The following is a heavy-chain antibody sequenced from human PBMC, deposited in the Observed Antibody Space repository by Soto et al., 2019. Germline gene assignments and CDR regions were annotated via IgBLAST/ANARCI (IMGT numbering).Heavy chain of an antibody. Sequence: QVQLVQSGAEVKKPGSSLKVSCKASGGTFTNYAFSWVRQAPGQGPEWMGGIIPIFGTPDYAQKFQGRVIITADESTRTVSMELNSLRSDDTAVYYCARERSVGYCITTTCPKPFYYYAMDDWGQGTTVTVSS. CDR1: GGTFTNYA. CDR2: IIPIFGTP. CDR3: ARERSVGYCITTTCPKPFYYYAMDD. D-gene: IGHD2-2*01. V-gene: IGHV1-69*12. J-gene: IGHJ6*02.